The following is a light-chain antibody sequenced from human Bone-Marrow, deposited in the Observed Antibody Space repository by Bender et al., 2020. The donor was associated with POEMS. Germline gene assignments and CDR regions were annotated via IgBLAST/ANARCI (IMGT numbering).Light chain of an antibody. V-gene: IGLV1-40*01. J-gene: IGLJ1*01. CDR2: GYN. Sequence: QSVLTQPPSVSGAPGQRVTISCTGSSSNTGSGYDINWYQHLPGTAPKLLIYGYNNRPSGVPDRFSGSTSGTTVTLTISGVQAEDEADYYCQSAHSSGAPYVFGTGTKVTVL. CDR1: SSNTGSGYD. CDR3: QSAHSSGAPYV.